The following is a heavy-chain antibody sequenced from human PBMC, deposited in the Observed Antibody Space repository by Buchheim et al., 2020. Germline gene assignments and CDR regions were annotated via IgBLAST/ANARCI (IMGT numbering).Heavy chain of an antibody. J-gene: IGHJ3*02. CDR1: GFTFSSYG. D-gene: IGHD3-3*01. V-gene: IGHV3-33*01. Sequence: QVQLVESGGGVVQPGRSLRLSCAASGFTFSSYGMHWVRQAPGKGLEWVAVIWYDGSNKYYSDSVKGRFTISRNNSKNTLYLQMNSLRAEDTAVYYCARGTDNFWSGYSGAFDIWGQGT. CDR3: ARGTDNFWSGYSGAFDI. CDR2: IWYDGSNK.